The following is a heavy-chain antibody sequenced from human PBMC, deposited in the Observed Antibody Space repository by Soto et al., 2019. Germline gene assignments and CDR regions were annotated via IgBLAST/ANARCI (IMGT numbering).Heavy chain of an antibody. J-gene: IGHJ4*02. D-gene: IGHD6-19*01. CDR2: INHSGST. Sequence: QVQLQQWGAGLLKPSETLSLTCAVYGGAFSGYYWSWIRQPPGKGLEWIGEINHSGSTNYNPYLKSRVTISVDTSKNQFSLKLSSVTAADTAVYYCARMAGSGWFFDYWGQGTLVTVSS. CDR3: ARMAGSGWFFDY. CDR1: GGAFSGYY. V-gene: IGHV4-34*01.